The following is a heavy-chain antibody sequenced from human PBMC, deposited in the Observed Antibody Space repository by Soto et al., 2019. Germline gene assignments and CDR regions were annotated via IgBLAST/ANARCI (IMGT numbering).Heavy chain of an antibody. J-gene: IGHJ5*02. CDR3: ARGIATGQLDP. V-gene: IGHV1-3*01. D-gene: IGHD2-15*01. Sequence: GASVPVSCTPSVYTFTRYTMNWVRQAPGQRLEWMGWINPDNGNTKSSQKFQDRVIITRDTSASTAYMDLSSLRSEDTAVYYCARGIATGQLDPWGQGTLVTVSS. CDR1: VYTFTRYT. CDR2: INPDNGNT.